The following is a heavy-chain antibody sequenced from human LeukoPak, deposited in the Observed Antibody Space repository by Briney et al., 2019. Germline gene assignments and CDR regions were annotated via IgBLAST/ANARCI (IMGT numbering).Heavy chain of an antibody. CDR2: IYYSGST. J-gene: IGHJ4*02. V-gene: IGHV4-39*01. D-gene: IGHD2-2*03. CDR3: ARHGSTDYFDY. CDR1: GGSTSSTTSY. Sequence: PSETLSLTCAVSGGSTSSTTSYWGWIRQPPGKGLEWIGRIYYSGSTFYNPSLKSRVTISVDTSKNQLSLRLSSVTAADTAVYYCARHGSTDYFDYWGQGTLVTVSS.